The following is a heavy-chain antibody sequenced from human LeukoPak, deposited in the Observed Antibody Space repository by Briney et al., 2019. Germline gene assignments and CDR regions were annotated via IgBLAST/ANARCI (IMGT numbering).Heavy chain of an antibody. CDR2: ISSSSSYK. J-gene: IGHJ4*02. D-gene: IGHD3-22*01. V-gene: IGHV3-21*01. CDR1: GFTFSSYS. Sequence: PGGSLRLSCAASGFTFSSYSMNWVRQAPGKGLEWVSFISSSSSYKYYADSVKGRLTISRDNAKNSLYLQMNSLRAEDTAVYYCARDYFYDSSGYYGRRGFDYWGQRTLVTVSS. CDR3: ARDYFYDSSGYYGRRGFDY.